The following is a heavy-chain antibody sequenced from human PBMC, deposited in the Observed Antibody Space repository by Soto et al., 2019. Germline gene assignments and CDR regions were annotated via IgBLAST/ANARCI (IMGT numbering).Heavy chain of an antibody. Sequence: EVQLVQSGAEVKKPGESLKISCKGSGYSFTSYWINWVRQMPGKGLEWMGIIYPGDSDTRYSPSSQGQVTNSADKSFGPAELQWSSLKASTTPMYSCAGRTTVGSFGMVAWGQGTTVTVSS. CDR2: IYPGDSDT. J-gene: IGHJ6*02. D-gene: IGHD4-17*01. CDR1: GYSFTSYW. CDR3: AGRTTVGSFGMVA. V-gene: IGHV5-51*03.